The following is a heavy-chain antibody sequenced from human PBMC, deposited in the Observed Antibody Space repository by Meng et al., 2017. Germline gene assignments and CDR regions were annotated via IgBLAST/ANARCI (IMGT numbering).Heavy chain of an antibody. CDR3: AKDPRPLSDSSGYYVDY. Sequence: SLKISCAASGFTFDDYAMHWVRQAPGKGLEWVSGISWNSGSIGYADSVKGRFTISRDNSKNTLYLQMNSLRAEDTAVYYCAKDPRPLSDSSGYYVDYWGQGTLVTVSS. CDR2: ISWNSGSI. D-gene: IGHD3-22*01. CDR1: GFTFDDYA. J-gene: IGHJ4*02. V-gene: IGHV3-9*01.